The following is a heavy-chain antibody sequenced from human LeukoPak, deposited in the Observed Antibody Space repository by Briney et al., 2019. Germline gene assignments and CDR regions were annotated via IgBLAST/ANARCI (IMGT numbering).Heavy chain of an antibody. CDR1: GGSISSYY. CDR2: IYYSGST. J-gene: IGHJ1*01. CDR3: ASAYSSSWYNEHEYFQH. Sequence: SETLSLTFTVSGGSISSYYWSWIRPPPGKGLEWIGYIYYSGSTNYNPTLKSRVTISVDTSKNQFSLKLSSVTAADTAVYYCASAYSSSWYNEHEYFQHWGQGTLVTVSS. D-gene: IGHD6-13*01. V-gene: IGHV4-59*08.